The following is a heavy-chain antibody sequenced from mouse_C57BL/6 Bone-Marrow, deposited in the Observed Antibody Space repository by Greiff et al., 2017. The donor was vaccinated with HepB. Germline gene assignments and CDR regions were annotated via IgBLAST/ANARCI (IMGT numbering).Heavy chain of an antibody. D-gene: IGHD1-1*01. CDR2: INPYNGGT. Sequence: EVQLQQSGPVLVKPGASVKMSCKASGYTFTDYYMNWVKQSHGKSLEWIGVINPYNGGTSYNQKFKGKATLTVDKSSSTAYMELNSLTSEDSAVYYCARPIYPFDYCGQGTTLTVSS. V-gene: IGHV1-19*01. CDR3: ARPIYPFDY. CDR1: GYTFTDYY. J-gene: IGHJ2*01.